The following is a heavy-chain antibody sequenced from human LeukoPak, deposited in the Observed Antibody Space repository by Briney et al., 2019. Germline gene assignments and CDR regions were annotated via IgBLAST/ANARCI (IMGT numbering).Heavy chain of an antibody. Sequence: GGSLRLSCAASGFTFSSYEMNWVRQAPGKGLEWVSYISSSGSTTHYADSVKGRFTISRDNAKKSLYLQMNSLRAEDTAVYYCAGDNYDSSGYYFDWGQGPLVTVSS. J-gene: IGHJ4*02. CDR3: AGDNYDSSGYYFD. V-gene: IGHV3-48*03. CDR1: GFTFSSYE. CDR2: ISSSGSTT. D-gene: IGHD3-22*01.